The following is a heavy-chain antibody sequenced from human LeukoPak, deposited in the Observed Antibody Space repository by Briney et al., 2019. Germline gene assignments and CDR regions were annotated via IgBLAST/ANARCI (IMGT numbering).Heavy chain of an antibody. CDR2: ISGSGGST. J-gene: IGHJ6*03. Sequence: PGGSLRLSCAASEFTFSSHAMNWVRQAPGKGLQWVLAISGSGGSTYYADSVKGRFTISRDNSKNTLYLQMNSLRAEDTAVYYCARVAVTDTKSANYYYYCMDVWGKGTTVTVSS. V-gene: IGHV3-23*01. D-gene: IGHD6-19*01. CDR1: EFTFSSHA. CDR3: ARVAVTDTKSANYYYYCMDV.